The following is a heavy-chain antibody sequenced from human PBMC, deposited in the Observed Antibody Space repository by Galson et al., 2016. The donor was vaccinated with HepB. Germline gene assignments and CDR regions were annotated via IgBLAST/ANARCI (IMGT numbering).Heavy chain of an antibody. CDR2: IFHSGTT. CDR1: GGSLRGYF. Sequence: SETLSLTCAVSGGSLRGYFWTWIRQPPGKGLEWIGSIFHSGTTYYSQSLRGRVAMSLDRSKNQFSLNLISVTAADTAIYFCARDPRIELVPNSWGQGTLVTVSA. CDR3: ARDPRIELVPNS. J-gene: IGHJ4*02. V-gene: IGHV4-34*12. D-gene: IGHD3-3*02.